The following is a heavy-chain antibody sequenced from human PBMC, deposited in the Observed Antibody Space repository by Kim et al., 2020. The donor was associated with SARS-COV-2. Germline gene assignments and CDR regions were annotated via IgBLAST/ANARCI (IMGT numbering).Heavy chain of an antibody. J-gene: IGHJ4*02. CDR1: GFTFSSYA. Sequence: GGSLRLSCAASGFTFSSYAMHWVRQAPGKGLEYVSGISSNGGSTYYANSVKGRVTISRDNSKNTLYLQMGSLRAEDMAVYYCARDGSGYSYGKAFDYWGQGTLLTVSS. CDR3: ARDGSGYSYGKAFDY. V-gene: IGHV3-64*01. D-gene: IGHD5-18*01. CDR2: ISSNGGST.